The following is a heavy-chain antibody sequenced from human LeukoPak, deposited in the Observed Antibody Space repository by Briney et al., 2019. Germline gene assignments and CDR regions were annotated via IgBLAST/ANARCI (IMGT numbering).Heavy chain of an antibody. CDR3: ARSRVGAKGNDAFDI. J-gene: IGHJ3*02. D-gene: IGHD1-26*01. CDR1: GFTFSGYG. CDR2: IRYDGSNK. Sequence: PGGSLRLSCAASGFTFSGYGMHWVRQAPGKGLEWVAFIRYDGSNKYYADSVKGRFTISRDNSKNTLYLQMNSLRAEDTAVYYCARSRVGAKGNDAFDIWGXXXXXXVSX. V-gene: IGHV3-33*08.